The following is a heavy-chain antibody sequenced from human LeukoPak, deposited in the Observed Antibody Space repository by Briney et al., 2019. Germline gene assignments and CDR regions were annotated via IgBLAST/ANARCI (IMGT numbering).Heavy chain of an antibody. CDR1: GFTFSTYW. CDR2: IKQDGSAK. CDR3: ARDGIVGATLSGGFDY. J-gene: IGHJ4*02. V-gene: IGHV3-7*01. Sequence: PGGSLRLSCAASGFTFSTYWMGWVRQAPGKGLEWVANIKQDGSAKYYVDSVKGRFTISRDNAENSLYLQMNSLRAEDTAVYYCARDGIVGATLSGGFDYWGQGTLVTVSS. D-gene: IGHD1-26*01.